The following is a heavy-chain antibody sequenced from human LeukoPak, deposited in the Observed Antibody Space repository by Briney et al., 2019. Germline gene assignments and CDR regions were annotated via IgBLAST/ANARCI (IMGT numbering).Heavy chain of an antibody. CDR3: ARWQEDTASLDY. CDR1: GYTFTSYD. J-gene: IGHJ4*02. V-gene: IGHV1-8*01. D-gene: IGHD5-18*01. CDR2: MNPNSGNT. Sequence: ASVKVSCKASGYTFTSYDINWVRQATGQGLEWMGWMNPNSGNTGYAQKFQGRVTMTRNTSISTAYMELSSLRSEDTAVYYCARWQEDTASLDYWGQGTLVTVSS.